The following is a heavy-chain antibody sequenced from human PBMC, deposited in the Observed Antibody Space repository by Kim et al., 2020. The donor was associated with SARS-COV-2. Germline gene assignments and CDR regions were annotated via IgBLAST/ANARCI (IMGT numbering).Heavy chain of an antibody. J-gene: IGHJ4*02. CDR1: DYTFTSYG. CDR2: ISAYNGNT. Sequence: ASVKVSCKASDYTFTSYGISWVRKAPGQGLEWMGWISAYNGNTNYAQKLQGRVTMTTDTSTSTAYMELRSLRSDDTAVYYCARDSRKIRGLRDCSSHSCSGSIDYWGQGTLVTVSS. V-gene: IGHV1-18*01. CDR3: ARDSRKIRGLRDCSSHSCSGSIDY. D-gene: IGHD2-2*01.